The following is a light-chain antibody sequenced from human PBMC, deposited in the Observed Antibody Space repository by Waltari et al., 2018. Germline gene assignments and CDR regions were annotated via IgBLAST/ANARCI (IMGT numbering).Light chain of an antibody. CDR1: RGVSSIS. J-gene: IGKJ4*01. CDR2: GTS. Sequence: LVLTQSPDTLSLSPGERATLSCRASRGVSSISLAWYQQKPGQAPRLLIYGTSSRATGFPDRFSGSVSGTDFTLTISRLEPEDVAVYHCQQYDGSAVTFGGGTKVEIK. CDR3: QQYDGSAVT. V-gene: IGKV3-20*01.